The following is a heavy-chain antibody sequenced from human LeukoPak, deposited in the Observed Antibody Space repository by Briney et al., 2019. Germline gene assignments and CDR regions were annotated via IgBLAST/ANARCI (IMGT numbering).Heavy chain of an antibody. CDR2: ISGSGGST. Sequence: GGSLRLSCTASGFTFSVYAMIWVRQAPEKGLEWVSGISGSGGSTYYADSVKGRFTFSRDNSKNTLYLQMNSLRAEDTAVYYCAKVWSADFWSGYFTWFDPWGQGTLVTVSS. J-gene: IGHJ5*02. D-gene: IGHD3-3*01. CDR3: AKVWSADFWSGYFTWFDP. V-gene: IGHV3-23*01. CDR1: GFTFSVYA.